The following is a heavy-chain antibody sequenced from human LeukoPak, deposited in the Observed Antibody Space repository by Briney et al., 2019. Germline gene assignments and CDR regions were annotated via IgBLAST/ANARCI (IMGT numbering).Heavy chain of an antibody. J-gene: IGHJ4*02. V-gene: IGHV4-59*11. D-gene: IGHD3-16*01. CDR2: IYDSGST. Sequence: PSETLSLTCTVSGGSLSNHYWSWIRQPPGMGLEWIGHIYDSGSTTYNPSLKSRVTMSVDTSKNQFSLNLSSVTAADTAVYYCARGRIGGPKAPFDYWGQGTLVTVSS. CDR1: GGSLSNHY. CDR3: ARGRIGGPKAPFDY.